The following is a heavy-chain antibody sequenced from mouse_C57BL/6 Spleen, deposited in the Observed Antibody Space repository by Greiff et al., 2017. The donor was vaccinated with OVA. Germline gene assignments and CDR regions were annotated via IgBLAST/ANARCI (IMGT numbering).Heavy chain of an antibody. Sequence: VKLMESGPGLVAPSQSLSITCTVSGFSLTSYGVDWVRQSPGKGLEWLGVIWGVGSTNYNSALKSRLSISKDNSKSQVFLKMNSLQTDDTAMYYCATLDSFYAMDYWGQGTSVTVSS. CDR1: GFSLTSYG. CDR3: ATLDSFYAMDY. CDR2: IWGVGST. V-gene: IGHV2-6*01. D-gene: IGHD3-2*01. J-gene: IGHJ4*01.